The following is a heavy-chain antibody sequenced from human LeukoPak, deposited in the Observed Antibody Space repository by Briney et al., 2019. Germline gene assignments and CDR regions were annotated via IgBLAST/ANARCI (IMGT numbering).Heavy chain of an antibody. CDR2: LGTAGDT. Sequence: GGSLRLSCAASGFTLTNYAMHWVRHPAGEGLEWVSALGTAGDTFYPGSVKGRFTISRDNAKKSLFLQMNSLRVEDTAIYYCAXQSTXXGXXDYXG. V-gene: IGHV3-13*01. CDR3: AXQSTXXGXXDY. CDR1: GFTLTNYA. J-gene: IGHJ4*03.